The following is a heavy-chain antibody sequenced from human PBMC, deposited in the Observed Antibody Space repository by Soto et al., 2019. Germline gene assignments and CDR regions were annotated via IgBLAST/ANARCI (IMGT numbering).Heavy chain of an antibody. D-gene: IGHD2-21*02. V-gene: IGHV3-30-3*01. CDR1: RFSFSNYA. CDR2: ISSDGGVK. CDR3: AREGLVGTPRYFDS. Sequence: EGSLRLSCAASRFSFSNYAMHWVRQAPGKGLEWVTVISSDGGVKFYTDSVKGRFTISRDNVNNLLFLQMYSLTAEDTAVYFCAREGLVGTPRYFDSWGRGILVTVSS. J-gene: IGHJ4*02.